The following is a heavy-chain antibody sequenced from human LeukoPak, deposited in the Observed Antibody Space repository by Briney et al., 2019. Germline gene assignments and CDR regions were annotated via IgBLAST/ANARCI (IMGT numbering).Heavy chain of an antibody. D-gene: IGHD3-10*01. Sequence: KAGGSLRLSCAASGFTFSSYSMNWVRQAPGKGLEWVSSISSSSSYIYYADSVKGRFTISRDNAKNSLYLQMNSLRAEDTAVYYCAIGADKWFGELLSPLDYWGQGTLVTVSS. CDR2: ISSSSSYI. CDR3: AIGADKWFGELLSPLDY. V-gene: IGHV3-21*01. J-gene: IGHJ4*02. CDR1: GFTFSSYS.